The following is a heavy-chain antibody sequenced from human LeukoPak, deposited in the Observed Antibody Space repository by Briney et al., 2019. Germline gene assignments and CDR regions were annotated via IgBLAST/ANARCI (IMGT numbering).Heavy chain of an antibody. J-gene: IGHJ4*02. Sequence: QPGGSLRLSCAASGFTLSSYWMHWVRQAPGEGLVWVSHLNNDGSSTTYADSVKGRFTISKDDAKNTLYLQMNSLRAEDTAVYYCAAWGVIDYWGQGTQVTVSS. CDR1: GFTLSSYW. CDR3: AAWGVIDY. D-gene: IGHD3-16*01. V-gene: IGHV3-74*01. CDR2: LNNDGSST.